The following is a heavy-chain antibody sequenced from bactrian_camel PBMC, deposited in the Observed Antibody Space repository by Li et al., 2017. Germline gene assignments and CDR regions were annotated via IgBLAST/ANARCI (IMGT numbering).Heavy chain of an antibody. CDR3: AAVAEGRTVEGGVSLWTLFESGY. Sequence: QVQLVESGGGSVQAGGSLRLSCAASGYTYSSYCMAWFRQAPGKEREGVARIDSRGTTEYVDSVKGRFTVFKGNAGKTLYLQMNSLRPEDTAMYYCAAVAEGRTVEGGVSLWTLFESGYWGQGTQVTVS. CDR2: IDSRGTT. CDR1: GYTYSSYC. D-gene: IGHD3*01. V-gene: IGHV3S33*01. J-gene: IGHJ4*01.